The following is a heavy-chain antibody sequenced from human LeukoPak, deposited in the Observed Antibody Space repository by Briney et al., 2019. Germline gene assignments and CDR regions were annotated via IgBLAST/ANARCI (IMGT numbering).Heavy chain of an antibody. Sequence: SETLSLTCTVSGGSISSYYWSWIRQPPGKGLEWIGYIYYSGSTNYNPSLKSRVTISVDTSKNQFSLKLSSVTAADTAVYYCARDRLVRRVSLGGFDPWGQGTLVTVSS. CDR2: IYYSGST. V-gene: IGHV4-59*01. CDR1: GGSISSYY. J-gene: IGHJ5*02. D-gene: IGHD1-26*01. CDR3: ARDRLVRRVSLGGFDP.